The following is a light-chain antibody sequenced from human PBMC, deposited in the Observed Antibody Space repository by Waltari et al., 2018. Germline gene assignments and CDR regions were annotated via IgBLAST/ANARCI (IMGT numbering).Light chain of an antibody. V-gene: IGKV3-20*01. CDR3: QKYGTLPAT. J-gene: IGKJ1*01. CDR2: DAS. CDR1: QSVSRT. Sequence: GDRATLSCRASQSVSRTLAWYQQKPGQAPRLLIYDASSRATGIPDRFSGSGSGTDFSLTISRLEPEDFAVYYCQKYGTLPATFVQGTKVEIK.